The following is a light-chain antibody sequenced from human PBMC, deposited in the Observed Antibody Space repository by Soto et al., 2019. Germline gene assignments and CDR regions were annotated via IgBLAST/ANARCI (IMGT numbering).Light chain of an antibody. CDR3: SSCAGSTLGV. Sequence: QSVLTQPPSASGSPGQSVTISCTGTSSDVGGYNYVSWYQQHPDKAPRLMIYEDNKRPSGVPDRFSGSKSGNTASLTVSGLQAEDEADYYCSSCAGSTLGVFGGGTQLTVL. CDR2: EDN. CDR1: SSDVGGYNY. V-gene: IGLV2-8*01. J-gene: IGLJ2*01.